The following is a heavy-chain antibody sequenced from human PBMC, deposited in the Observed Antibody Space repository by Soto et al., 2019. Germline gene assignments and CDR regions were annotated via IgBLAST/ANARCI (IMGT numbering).Heavy chain of an antibody. CDR3: AKDPTVVVVAARGANWFDP. D-gene: IGHD2-15*01. Sequence: PGGSLRLSCAASGFTFSSYAMSWVRQAPGKGLEWVSAISGSGGSTYYADSVKGRFTISRDNSKNTLYLQMNSLRAEDTAVYYCAKDPTVVVVAARGANWFDPWGQGTLVTVSS. V-gene: IGHV3-23*01. J-gene: IGHJ5*02. CDR1: GFTFSSYA. CDR2: ISGSGGST.